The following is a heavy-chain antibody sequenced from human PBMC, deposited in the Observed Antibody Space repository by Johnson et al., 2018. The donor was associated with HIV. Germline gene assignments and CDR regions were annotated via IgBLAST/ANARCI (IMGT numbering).Heavy chain of an antibody. CDR1: GFTFSSYG. CDR2: IWYDGSNK. J-gene: IGHJ3*02. CDR3: ARSLIAAADAFDI. V-gene: IGHV3-33*01. D-gene: IGHD6-13*01. Sequence: QVQLVESGGGVVQPGRSLRLSCAASGFTFSSYGMHWVRQAPGKGLEWVAVIWYDGSNKYYADSVKGRFTISRDNSKNTLYLQMNSLRAEDTAVYYCARSLIAAADAFDIWGQGTMVTVSS.